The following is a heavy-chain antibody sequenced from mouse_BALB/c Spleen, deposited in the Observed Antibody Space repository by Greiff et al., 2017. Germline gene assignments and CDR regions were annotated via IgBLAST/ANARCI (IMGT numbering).Heavy chain of an antibody. V-gene: IGHV5-4*02. CDR2: ISDGGSYT. CDR1: GFTFSDYY. Sequence: EVLLVESGGGLVKPGGSLKLSCAASGFTFSDYYMYWVRQTPEKWLEWVATISDGGSYTYYPDSVKGRFTISRDNAKNNRYLQMSSLKSEDTAMYYCARKPYYDYGGDYWGQGTSVTVSS. J-gene: IGHJ4*01. D-gene: IGHD2-4*01. CDR3: ARKPYYDYGGDY.